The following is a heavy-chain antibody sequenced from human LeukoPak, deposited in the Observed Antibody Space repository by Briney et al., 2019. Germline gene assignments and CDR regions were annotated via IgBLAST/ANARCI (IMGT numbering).Heavy chain of an antibody. CDR3: VKGSSGWYEGYFYY. J-gene: IGHJ4*02. V-gene: IGHV3-53*05. CDR2: IYSGGGT. Sequence: PGGSLRLSCAASGFPVSNNFMSWVRQAPGKGLEWVSVIYSGGGTYYADSVKGRFTISRDNSKNTLYLQMSSLRAEDTAVYYCVKGSSGWYEGYFYYSGAGALVTVSS. D-gene: IGHD6-19*01. CDR1: GFPVSNNF.